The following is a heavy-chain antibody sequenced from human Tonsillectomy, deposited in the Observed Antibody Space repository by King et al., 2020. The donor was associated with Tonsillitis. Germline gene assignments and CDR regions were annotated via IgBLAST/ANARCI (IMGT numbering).Heavy chain of an antibody. CDR3: SRYPPDFAMILGASFDY. CDR1: GYTFTSYG. V-gene: IGHV1-18*04. J-gene: IGHJ4*02. CDR2: INAYNGNT. D-gene: IGHD3-22*01. Sequence: QLVQSGAEVKKPGASVKVSCKASGYTFTSYGISWVRQAPGQGLEWMGWINAYNGNTNYAQKLQGRVTMTTDTSTSTAYMELRSLRSDDTAMYYCSRYPPDFAMILGASFDYWGQGTLVTVSS.